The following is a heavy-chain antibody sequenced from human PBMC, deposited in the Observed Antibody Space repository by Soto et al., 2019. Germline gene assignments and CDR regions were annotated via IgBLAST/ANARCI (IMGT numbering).Heavy chain of an antibody. D-gene: IGHD2-15*01. V-gene: IGHV1-46*01. J-gene: IGHJ4*02. Sequence: ASVKVSCKASGYTFTGYYMHWVRQAPGQGLEWMGIINPSGGSTSYAQKFQGRVTMTRDTSTSTVYMELSSLRSEDTAVYYCAREQRDSGYDSYCSGGSCYPDYWGQGTLVTVSS. CDR1: GYTFTGYY. CDR2: INPSGGST. CDR3: AREQRDSGYDSYCSGGSCYPDY.